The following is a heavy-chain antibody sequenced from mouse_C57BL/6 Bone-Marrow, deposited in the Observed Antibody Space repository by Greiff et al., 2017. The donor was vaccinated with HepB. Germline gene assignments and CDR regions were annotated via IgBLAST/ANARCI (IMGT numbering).Heavy chain of an antibody. CDR2: IYPGSGST. Sequence: VQLQQPGAELVKPGASVKMSCKASGYTFTSYWITWVKQRPGQGLEWIGDIYPGSGSTNYNEKFKSKATLTVDTSSSTAYMRLSSLTPEDSAVYYCAREGNYYGSIYWYFDVWGTGTTVTVSS. V-gene: IGHV1-55*01. D-gene: IGHD1-1*01. CDR3: AREGNYYGSIYWYFDV. CDR1: GYTFTSYW. J-gene: IGHJ1*03.